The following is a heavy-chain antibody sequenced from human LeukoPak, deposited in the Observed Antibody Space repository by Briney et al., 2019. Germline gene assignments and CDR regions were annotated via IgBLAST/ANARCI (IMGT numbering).Heavy chain of an antibody. CDR3: ARGLRLAAASDAFDI. Sequence: GGSLRLSCAASGFTFSSYWMSWVRQAPGKGLEWVSSISSSSSYIYYADSVKGRFTISRDNAKNSLYLQMNSLRAEDTAVYYCARGLRLAAASDAFDIWGQGTMVTVSS. CDR1: GFTFSSYW. V-gene: IGHV3-21*01. J-gene: IGHJ3*02. D-gene: IGHD6-13*01. CDR2: ISSSSSYI.